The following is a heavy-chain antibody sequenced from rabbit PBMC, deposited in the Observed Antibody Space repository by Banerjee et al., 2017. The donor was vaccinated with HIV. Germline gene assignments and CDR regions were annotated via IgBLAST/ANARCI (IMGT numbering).Heavy chain of an antibody. CDR1: GFTLSSDW. J-gene: IGHJ4*01. D-gene: IGHD6-1*01. CDR2: IFTSSGNT. CDR3: ARGGVTYGWSGYANDYYFDV. Sequence: QEQLEESGGGLVKPEGSLTLTCTASGFTLSSDWICWVCQAPGKGVEWIACIFTSSGNTWYASWVNGRFTISRSSSLNTVNLKMTSLTVADTATYVGARGGVTYGWSGYANDYYFDVWGPGTLVTVS. V-gene: IGHV1S43*01.